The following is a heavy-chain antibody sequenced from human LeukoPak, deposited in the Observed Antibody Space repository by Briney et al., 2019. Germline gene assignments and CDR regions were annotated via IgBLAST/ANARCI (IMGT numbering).Heavy chain of an antibody. Sequence: GASVKVSCKASGYTFTGYYMHWVRQAPGQGLEWMGWINPNSGGTNYAQKFQGRVTMTRDTSISTAYMELSRLRSDDTAVYYCARARRDPRYSSGCYMDVWGKGTTVTVSS. CDR2: INPNSGGT. D-gene: IGHD6-19*01. CDR3: ARARRDPRYSSGCYMDV. V-gene: IGHV1-2*02. CDR1: GYTFTGYY. J-gene: IGHJ6*03.